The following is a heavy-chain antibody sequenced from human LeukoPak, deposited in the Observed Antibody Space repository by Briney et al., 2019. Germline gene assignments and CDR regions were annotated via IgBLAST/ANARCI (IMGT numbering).Heavy chain of an antibody. Sequence: GGSLRLSCAASGFTFSSYGMHWVRQAPGKGLEWVAVIWYDGSNKYYADSVKGRFTISRDNSKNTLYLQMNSLRAEDTAVYYCARDGFSSSWYPTYYYYYGMDVWGQGTTVTVS. CDR2: IWYDGSNK. D-gene: IGHD6-13*01. V-gene: IGHV3-33*01. J-gene: IGHJ6*02. CDR1: GFTFSSYG. CDR3: ARDGFSSSWYPTYYYYYGMDV.